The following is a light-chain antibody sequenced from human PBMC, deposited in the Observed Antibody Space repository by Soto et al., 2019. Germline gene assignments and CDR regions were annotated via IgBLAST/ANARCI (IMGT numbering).Light chain of an antibody. CDR3: QHYNSYWT. CDR2: KAS. J-gene: IGKJ1*01. Sequence: DIQMTQSPSTLSASVGDRVTITCRASQSISSWLAWYQQKPGKAPKLLIYKASSLESGVPSRFSGSGSGTEFTLTITSLQPDEFATYYCQHYNSYWTFGQGTKVEIK. CDR1: QSISSW. V-gene: IGKV1-5*03.